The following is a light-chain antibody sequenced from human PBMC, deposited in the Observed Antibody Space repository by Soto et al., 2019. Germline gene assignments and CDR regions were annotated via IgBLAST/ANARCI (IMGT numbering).Light chain of an antibody. V-gene: IGKV1-6*02. CDR3: LQDYDYPRT. CDR1: QGIKSD. J-gene: IGKJ1*01. Sequence: AIQMTQFPSSLSASVGDRVTITCRAGQGIKSDLAWYQQKPGKAPKLLIYAASSLQSGVPSRFSGSGSGTDFTLTIPSLQPEDFATYDCLQDYDYPRTFGQGTSVEI. CDR2: AAS.